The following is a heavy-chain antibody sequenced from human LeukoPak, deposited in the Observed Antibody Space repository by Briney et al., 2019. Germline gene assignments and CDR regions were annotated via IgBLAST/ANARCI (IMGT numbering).Heavy chain of an antibody. V-gene: IGHV3-7*03. J-gene: IGHJ4*02. CDR1: GFTFSDYW. CDR2: ISHDGRET. CDR3: ARAGGPGTVDY. D-gene: IGHD1-26*01. Sequence: SGGSLRLSCEASGFTFSDYWMSWVRQAPGKGLEWVANISHDGRETYYVDSVKGRFTISRDNAKNSLSLQMNSLRVEDTAVYYCARAGGPGTVDYWGQGTLLTVSS.